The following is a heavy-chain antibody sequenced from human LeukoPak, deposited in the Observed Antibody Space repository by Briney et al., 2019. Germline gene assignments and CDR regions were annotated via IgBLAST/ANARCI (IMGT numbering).Heavy chain of an antibody. CDR1: GGSLSSGGYY. Sequence: SETLSLTCTVSGGSLSSGGYYWSWTRPPPGRSLEWFGYIYHSGSTYYNPSLKSRVTISVDRSKNQFSLKLSSVTAADTAVYYCARDGRGDQTWIQLWHYWGQGTLVTVSS. D-gene: IGHD5-18*01. V-gene: IGHV4-30-2*01. CDR2: IYHSGST. J-gene: IGHJ4*02. CDR3: ARDGRGDQTWIQLWHY.